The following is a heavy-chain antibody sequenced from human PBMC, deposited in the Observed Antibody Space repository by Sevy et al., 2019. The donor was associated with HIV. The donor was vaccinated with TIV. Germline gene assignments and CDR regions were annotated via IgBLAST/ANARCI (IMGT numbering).Heavy chain of an antibody. CDR3: ARIYDH. Sequence: SETLSLTCSVSGGSIATFGSFWGWIRQPPGKGLEWIGDISYRGATNYNPSLKSRATISVDTSKSQLSLKLTSLTPADTAVYYCARIYDHWGQGTLVTVSS. V-gene: IGHV4-39*01. CDR1: GGSIATFGSF. J-gene: IGHJ5*02. CDR2: ISYRGAT.